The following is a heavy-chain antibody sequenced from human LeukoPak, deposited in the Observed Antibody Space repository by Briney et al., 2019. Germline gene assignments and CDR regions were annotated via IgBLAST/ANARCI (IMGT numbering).Heavy chain of an antibody. Sequence: ASVKVSCKASGYTLNNNYIHWVRRAPGQGLEWVGVINPVGDRTSYAQKFQGRVTMTSDTSTSTVYMQLTSLRSEDPAIYYCARDRQVITRYFYYFMDVWGEGSTVTVSS. D-gene: IGHD3-16*01. CDR3: ARDRQVITRYFYYFMDV. CDR2: INPVGDRT. V-gene: IGHV1-46*02. CDR1: GYTLNNNY. J-gene: IGHJ6*03.